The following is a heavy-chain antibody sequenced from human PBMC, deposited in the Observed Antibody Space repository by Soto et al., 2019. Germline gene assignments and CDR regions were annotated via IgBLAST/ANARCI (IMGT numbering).Heavy chain of an antibody. CDR2: IYYSGST. V-gene: IGHV4-59*01. CDR3: AKDRYLAAADPYYFDY. Sequence: PSETLSLTCTVSGGSISSYYWSWIRQPPGKGLEWIGYIYYSGSTNYNPSLKSRVTISVDTSKNQFSLKLSSVTAADTAVYYCAKDRYLAAADPYYFDYWGQGTLVTVSS. CDR1: GGSISSYY. D-gene: IGHD6-13*01. J-gene: IGHJ4*02.